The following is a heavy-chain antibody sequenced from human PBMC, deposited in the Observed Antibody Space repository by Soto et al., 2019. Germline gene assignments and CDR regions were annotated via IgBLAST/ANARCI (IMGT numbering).Heavy chain of an antibody. CDR1: GYTFTSYG. D-gene: IGHD3-3*01. V-gene: IGHV1-18*04. Sequence: ASVKVSCKASGYTFTSYGISWVRQAPGQGLEWMGWISAYNGNTNYAQKLQGRVTMTTDTSTSTAYMELRSLRSDDTAVYYCARDGNYDFWSGYWSHLVYYGMDVWGQGTTVTVPS. CDR2: ISAYNGNT. J-gene: IGHJ6*02. CDR3: ARDGNYDFWSGYWSHLVYYGMDV.